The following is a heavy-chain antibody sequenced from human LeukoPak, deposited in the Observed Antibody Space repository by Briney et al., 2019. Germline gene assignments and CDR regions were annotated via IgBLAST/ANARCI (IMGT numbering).Heavy chain of an antibody. CDR2: IYHRGST. D-gene: IGHD3-3*01. Sequence: SETLSLTCTVSGYSISSGYYWGWIRQPPGKGLEWIGSIYHRGSTYYNPSLKSRVTISVDAFKNQFSLKLSSVTAADTAVYYCARDQNDFWSGYYHNWFDPWGQGTLVTVSS. V-gene: IGHV4-38-2*02. CDR3: ARDQNDFWSGYYHNWFDP. J-gene: IGHJ5*02. CDR1: GYSISSGYY.